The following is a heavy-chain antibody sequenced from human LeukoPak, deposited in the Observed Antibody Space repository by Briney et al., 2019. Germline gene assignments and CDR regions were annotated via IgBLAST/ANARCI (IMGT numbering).Heavy chain of an antibody. V-gene: IGHV3-21*01. CDR3: ARDGYQVPTIFGTFDP. CDR1: GFTFSNSA. Sequence: GGSLRLSCAASGFTFSNSAMNWVRQAPGKGLEWVSLISADSSHIYYADSVKGRFTISRDNAKNSLFLQMNSLRAEDTAVYYWARDGYQVPTIFGTFDPWGQGTLVTVSS. J-gene: IGHJ5*02. CDR2: ISADSSHI. D-gene: IGHD3-3*01.